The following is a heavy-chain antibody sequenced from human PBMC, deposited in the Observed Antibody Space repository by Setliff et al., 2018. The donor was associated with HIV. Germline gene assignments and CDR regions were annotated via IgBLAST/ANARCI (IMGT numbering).Heavy chain of an antibody. V-gene: IGHV3-21*04. CDR1: GFIFSSNS. CDR3: ARDGSYISRGY. D-gene: IGHD5-18*01. Sequence: GGSLRLSCAASGFIFSSNSMNWVRQAPGKGLEWVSSISSSGSFTNYADSVKGRFTISRDNAKNSLYLQMNSLRAEDTAVYYCARDGSYISRGYWGQGTLVTVSS. CDR2: ISSSGSFT. J-gene: IGHJ4*02.